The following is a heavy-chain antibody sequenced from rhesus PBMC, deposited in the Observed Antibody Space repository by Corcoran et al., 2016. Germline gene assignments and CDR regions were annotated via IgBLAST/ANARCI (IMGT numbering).Heavy chain of an antibody. CDR2: INGNRGST. CDR3: ARDPPGIAGTTRGFFDY. Sequence: QVQLQESGPGLVKPSETLSLTCAVSGGSFSSYWWSWIRQPPGKGLEWIGEINGNRGSTNSNPSLKSRVTISEDASKNQFSLKLSSVTAADTAVYYCARDPPGIAGTTRGFFDYWGQGVLVTVSS. V-gene: IGHV4-80*01. J-gene: IGHJ4*01. D-gene: IGHD1-14*01. CDR1: GGSFSSYW.